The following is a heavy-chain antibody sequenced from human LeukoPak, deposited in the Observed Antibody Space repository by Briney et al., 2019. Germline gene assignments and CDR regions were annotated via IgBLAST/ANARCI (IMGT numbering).Heavy chain of an antibody. Sequence: ASVKVSCKASGYTFTSNALGWVRQAPGQGLEWMGWINTNTGNPTYAQGFTGRFVFSLDTSDNTAYLQISSLQAEDTAVYYCASFFCTSGLCYYLDYWGQGTLVTVSS. CDR3: ASFFCTSGLCYYLDY. J-gene: IGHJ4*02. D-gene: IGHD2-8*01. CDR2: INTNTGNP. V-gene: IGHV7-4-1*02. CDR1: GYTFTSNA.